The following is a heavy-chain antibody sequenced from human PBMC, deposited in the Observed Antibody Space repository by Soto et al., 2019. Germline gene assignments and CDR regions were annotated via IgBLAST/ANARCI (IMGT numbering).Heavy chain of an antibody. CDR2: IFYSGST. CDR1: GGSISSYY. CDR3: ARRWGPTYDF. D-gene: IGHD1-26*01. J-gene: IGHJ4*02. Sequence: PSETLSLTCTVSGGSISSYYWSWIRQPPGKGLEWIGYIFYSGSTNYNPSLKSRVTISVDTSKNQFSLKLSPVTAADTAVYFCARRWGPTYDFWGQGTLVTAPQ. V-gene: IGHV4-59*01.